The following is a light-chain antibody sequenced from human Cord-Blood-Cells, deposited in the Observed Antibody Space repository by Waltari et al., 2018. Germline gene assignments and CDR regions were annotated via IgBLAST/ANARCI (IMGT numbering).Light chain of an antibody. V-gene: IGLV1-47*01. CDR2: RNN. CDR3: AAWDDSLSGWV. CDR1: SSNIGSNY. Sequence: QSVLTQPPSASGTPGQRVTTSCSGSSSNIGSNYVYWYQQLPGTAPKLLIYRNNPRPSGVPDRFSGSKSGTSASLAISGLRSEDEADYYCAAWDDSLSGWVFGGGTKLTVL. J-gene: IGLJ3*02.